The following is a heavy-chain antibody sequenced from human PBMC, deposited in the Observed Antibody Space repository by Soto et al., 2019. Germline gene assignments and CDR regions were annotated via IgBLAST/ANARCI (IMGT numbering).Heavy chain of an antibody. D-gene: IGHD6-13*01. CDR2: MSAYNGNT. V-gene: IGHV1-18*01. CDR3: ARGGKSSSRWGYFYYGMDV. CDR1: AYSFTSYG. J-gene: IGHJ6*02. Sequence: GASVKVSCKTSAYSFTSYGFSWVRQAPGQGLEWMGWMSAYNGNTNYAQKFQGRVTMTTDTSTSTFYMELRSLRSDDTAVYFCARGGKSSSRWGYFYYGMDVWGQGTTVTVSS.